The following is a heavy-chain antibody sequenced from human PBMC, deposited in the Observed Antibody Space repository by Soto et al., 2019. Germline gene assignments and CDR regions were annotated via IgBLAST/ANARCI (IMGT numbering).Heavy chain of an antibody. Sequence: GASVKVSCKASGYTFTSYGISWVRQAPGQGLEWMGWISAYNGNTNYAQKLQGRVTMTTDTSTSTAYMELRSLRSDDTAVYYCLVLNRRWYFDHWGRGTLVTVSS. CDR1: GYTFTSYG. CDR3: LVLNRRWYFDH. V-gene: IGHV1-18*01. D-gene: IGHD3-9*01. J-gene: IGHJ2*01. CDR2: ISAYNGNT.